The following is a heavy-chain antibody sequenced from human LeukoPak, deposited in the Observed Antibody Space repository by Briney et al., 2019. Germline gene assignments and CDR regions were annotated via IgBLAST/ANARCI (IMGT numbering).Heavy chain of an antibody. CDR2: IYYSVTT. CDR1: GGSISGYS. J-gene: IGHJ5*02. CDR3: AKGPARLDP. V-gene: IGHV4-59*01. Sequence: SETLSLTCTVSGGSISGYSWNWIRQHPGKGLEWIGDIYYSVTTNYNPSLKSRVTISVDTSKNQFSLKLSSVTAADTAVYYCAKGPARLDPWGQGTLVTVSS.